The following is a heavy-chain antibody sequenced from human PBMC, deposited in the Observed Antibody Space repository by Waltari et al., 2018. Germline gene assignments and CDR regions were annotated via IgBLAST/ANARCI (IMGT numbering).Heavy chain of an antibody. V-gene: IGHV3-74*01. CDR3: AIPGQISLRQHLEGDY. D-gene: IGHD3-3*01. CDR1: GLTFSNSW. Sequence: EVQLVESGGGLVQPGGSLRLSCAASGLTFSNSWIHWVRPAPGKGLVWVPRINTDGITTAYADSVRGRVTISRDNAKNTLYLQMNSLRAEDTAVYYCAIPGQISLRQHLEGDYWGQGTLVTVSS. CDR2: INTDGITT. J-gene: IGHJ4*02.